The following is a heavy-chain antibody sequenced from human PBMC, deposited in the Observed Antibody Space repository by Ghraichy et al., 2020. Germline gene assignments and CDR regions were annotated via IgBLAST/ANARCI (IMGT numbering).Heavy chain of an antibody. CDR3: ARNNVLRYFDWLSTSSYYFDY. CDR2: IYHSGST. Sequence: SETLSLTCAVSGYSISSGYYWGWIRQPPGKGLEWIGSIYHSGSTYYNPSLKSRVTISVDTSKNQFSLKLSSVTAADTAVYYCARNNVLRYFDWLSTSSYYFDYWGQGTLVTVSS. V-gene: IGHV4-38-2*01. D-gene: IGHD3-9*01. J-gene: IGHJ4*02. CDR1: GYSISSGYY.